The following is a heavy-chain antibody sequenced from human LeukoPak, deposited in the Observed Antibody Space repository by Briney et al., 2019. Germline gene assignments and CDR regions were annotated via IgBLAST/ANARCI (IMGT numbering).Heavy chain of an antibody. J-gene: IGHJ4*02. CDR2: ISYDGSNK. CDR3: ARQSNRNKIAVAAPPHFDY. CDR1: GFTFSSYA. D-gene: IGHD6-19*01. Sequence: GGSLRLSCAASGFTFSSYAMHWVRQAPGKGLEWVAVISYDGSNKYYADSVKGRFTISRDNSKNTLYLQMNSLRAEDTAVYYCARQSNRNKIAVAAPPHFDYWGQGTLVTVSS. V-gene: IGHV3-30*04.